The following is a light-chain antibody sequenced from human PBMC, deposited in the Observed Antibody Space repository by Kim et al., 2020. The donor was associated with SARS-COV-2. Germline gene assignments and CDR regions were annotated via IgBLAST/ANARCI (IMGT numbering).Light chain of an antibody. Sequence: DIQMTQSPSSLSAVVGDRVTITCRASQSISNYLNWYQQKPGKAPKVLIYGASSLQSGVPSRFRGSGSGTDFTLTISSLQPEDFATYYCQQSHSFSHTFGQGTKLEI. CDR3: QQSHSFSHT. CDR1: QSISNY. CDR2: GAS. V-gene: IGKV1-39*01. J-gene: IGKJ2*01.